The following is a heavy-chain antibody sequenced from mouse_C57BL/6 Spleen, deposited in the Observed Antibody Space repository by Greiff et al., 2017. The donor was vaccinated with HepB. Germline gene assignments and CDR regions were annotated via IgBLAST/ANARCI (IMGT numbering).Heavy chain of an antibody. Sequence: QVQLQQSGPELVKPGASVKISCKASGYAFSSSWMNWVKQRPGKGLEWIGRIYPGDGYTNYNGKFKGKATLTADKSSSTAYMQLSSLTSEDSAVYFCARERGDSSGHTFDYWGQGTTLTVSS. CDR1: GYAFSSSW. J-gene: IGHJ2*01. V-gene: IGHV1-82*01. CDR2: IYPGDGYT. D-gene: IGHD3-2*02. CDR3: ARERGDSSGHTFDY.